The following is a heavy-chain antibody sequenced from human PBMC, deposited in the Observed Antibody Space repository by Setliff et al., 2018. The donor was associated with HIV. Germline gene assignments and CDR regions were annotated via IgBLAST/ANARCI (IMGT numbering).Heavy chain of an antibody. D-gene: IGHD6-13*01. V-gene: IGHV3-15*01. CDR1: GFTFSNAW. CDR2: IKSKTDGETT. CDR3: ARDFGPSEQRIHWYTSSYISGGLDH. Sequence: GGSLRLSCVASGFTFSNAWMSWVRQTSGKGLEWVGRIKSKTDGETTDYAAPVKGRFSISRDDSKNMVVLEMNSVKIEDTGLYYCARDFGPSEQRIHWYTSSYISGGLDHWGLGTLVTVSS. J-gene: IGHJ4*02.